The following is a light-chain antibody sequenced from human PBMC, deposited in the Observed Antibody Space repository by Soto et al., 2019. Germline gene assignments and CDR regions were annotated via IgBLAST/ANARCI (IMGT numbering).Light chain of an antibody. J-gene: IGLJ1*01. V-gene: IGLV2-14*01. Sequence: QSALTQPAPVSRSPRQTITISCTGTSSDVGGYNYVSWYQHHPGKAPKLMIYEVSNRPSGVSNRFSGSKSGNTASLTISGLQAEDEADYYCSPYSSSSTYDSGTGTKVTVL. CDR2: EVS. CDR3: SPYSSSSTYD. CDR1: SSDVGGYNY.